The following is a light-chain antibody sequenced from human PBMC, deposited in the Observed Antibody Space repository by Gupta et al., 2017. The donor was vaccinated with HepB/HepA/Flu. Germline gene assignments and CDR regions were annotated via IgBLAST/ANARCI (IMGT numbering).Light chain of an antibody. V-gene: IGLV3-1*01. Sequence: SYELPPPTSVSVSPAQTARIPCSGDKLGDKYACWYQQKPGPSPVLVIYQDTKRPSGIPERFSGSNSGNTATLTISGTQAMDEADYYCQAWDRSAVVFGGGTRLTVL. J-gene: IGLJ2*01. CDR2: QDT. CDR1: KLGDKY. CDR3: QAWDRSAVV.